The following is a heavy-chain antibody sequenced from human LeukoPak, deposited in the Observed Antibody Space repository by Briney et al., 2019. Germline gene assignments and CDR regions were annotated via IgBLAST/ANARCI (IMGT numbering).Heavy chain of an antibody. J-gene: IGHJ3*02. CDR2: ISSSSSYI. CDR1: GFTFSSYS. V-gene: IGHV3-21*01. CDR3: ASSAPSDI. Sequence: GGSLRLSCAASGFTFSSYSMDWVRQAPGKGLEWVSSISSSSSYIYYADSVKGRFTISRDNAKHSLYLQMNSLRAEDTAVYYCASSAPSDIWGRGTMVTVSS.